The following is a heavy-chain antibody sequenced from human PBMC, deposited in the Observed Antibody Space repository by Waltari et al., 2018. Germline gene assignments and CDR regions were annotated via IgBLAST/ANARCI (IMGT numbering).Heavy chain of an antibody. D-gene: IGHD2-15*01. CDR1: AESMSTTDC. J-gene: IGHJ4*02. V-gene: IGHV4-4*02. CDR2: VRGYGRS. Sequence: PLQQLGPGLVKPSGTVSLTCPVYAESMSTTDCWSWVRQSPGKGLEWIGQVRGYGRSNYSPSFASRVTVSLDTSTTQISLKMTSATGADTAVYFCARDRGRGLYLDSWGQGILVTVSP. CDR3: ARDRGRGLYLDS.